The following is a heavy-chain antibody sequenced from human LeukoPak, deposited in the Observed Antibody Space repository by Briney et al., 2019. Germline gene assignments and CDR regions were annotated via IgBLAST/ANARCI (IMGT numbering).Heavy chain of an antibody. Sequence: GGSLRLSCAASGFTFINYVMTWVRQAPGKGLKWLSGISGSGRNTYYADSVKGRFTISRDNSKNTLYLQMNSLRAEDSAVYYCAKALGIYGSGWYLAYWGQGTLVTVSS. CDR3: AKALGIYGSGWYLAY. V-gene: IGHV3-23*01. CDR2: ISGSGRNT. D-gene: IGHD6-13*01. J-gene: IGHJ4*02. CDR1: GFTFINYV.